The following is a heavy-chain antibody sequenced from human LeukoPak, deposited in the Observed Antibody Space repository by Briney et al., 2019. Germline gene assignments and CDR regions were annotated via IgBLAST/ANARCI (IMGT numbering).Heavy chain of an antibody. V-gene: IGHV3-74*01. D-gene: IGHD5-18*01. CDR3: ARHDTAMATDYGMDV. CDR1: GFTFTTYW. J-gene: IGHJ6*02. CDR2: INSDGSIT. Sequence: PGGSLRLSCAASGFTFTTYWMHWVRQAPGKGLVWVSHINSDGSITSYADSVKGRFTISRDNAKNTLYLQMNSLRAEDTAVYYCARHDTAMATDYGMDVWGQGTTVTVSS.